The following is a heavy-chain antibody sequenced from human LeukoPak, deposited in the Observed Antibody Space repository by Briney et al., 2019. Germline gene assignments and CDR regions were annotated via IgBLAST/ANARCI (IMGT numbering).Heavy chain of an antibody. Sequence: PSETLSLTCGVYGGSFSGYYWSWIRQPPGKGLEWIGEINHSGSTNYNPSLKSRVTISVDTSKSQFSLKLSSVTAADTAVYYCASDDYGDYNFDYWGQGTLVTVSS. CDR3: ASDDYGDYNFDY. CDR2: INHSGST. CDR1: GGSFSGYY. D-gene: IGHD4-17*01. V-gene: IGHV4-34*01. J-gene: IGHJ4*02.